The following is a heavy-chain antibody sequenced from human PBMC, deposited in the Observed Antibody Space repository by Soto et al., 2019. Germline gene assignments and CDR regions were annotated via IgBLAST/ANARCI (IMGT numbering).Heavy chain of an antibody. CDR3: AAYSYPKTPHDGFDI. J-gene: IGHJ3*02. CDR2: IYPGDSDT. D-gene: IGHD5-18*01. Sequence: GESLKISCKGSGYSFTSYWIGWVRQMPEKGLEWMGIIYPGDSDTRYSPSFQGLVTISADTSISTAYLQWSSLKASDTAMYYCAAYSYPKTPHDGFDIWGQGTMVTV. V-gene: IGHV5-51*01. CDR1: GYSFTSYW.